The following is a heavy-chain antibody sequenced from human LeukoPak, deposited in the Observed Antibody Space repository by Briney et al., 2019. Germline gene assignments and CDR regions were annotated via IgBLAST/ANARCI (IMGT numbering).Heavy chain of an antibody. CDR1: GFTFSSYA. CDR3: AKDRDYGGAFDY. CDR2: ISGSGGST. Sequence: HLGGSLRLSCAASGFTFSSYAMSWVRQAPGKRLEWVSAISGSGGSTYYADSVKGRFTISRDNSKNTLYLQMNSLRAEDTAVYYRAKDRDYGGAFDYWGQGTLVTVSS. J-gene: IGHJ4*02. D-gene: IGHD4-23*01. V-gene: IGHV3-23*01.